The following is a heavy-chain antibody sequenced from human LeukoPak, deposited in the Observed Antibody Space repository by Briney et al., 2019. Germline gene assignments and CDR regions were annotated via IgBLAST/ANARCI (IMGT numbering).Heavy chain of an antibody. J-gene: IGHJ5*02. Sequence: GASVKVSCKASGYTFTSFGISWVRQAPGHGLEWLGWISAYNGNTNYAQKLQGRVTMTTDTSTSTAYMELRSLRSDDTAVYYCARGGVVVGYYYDSSGYGFWFDPWGQGTLVTVSS. CDR1: GYTFTSFG. D-gene: IGHD3-22*01. CDR2: ISAYNGNT. CDR3: ARGGVVVGYYYDSSGYGFWFDP. V-gene: IGHV1-18*01.